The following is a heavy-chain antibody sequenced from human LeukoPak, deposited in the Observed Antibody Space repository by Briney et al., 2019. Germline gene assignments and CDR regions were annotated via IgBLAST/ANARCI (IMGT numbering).Heavy chain of an antibody. CDR1: GGTFSSYA. CDR2: IIPILGIT. D-gene: IGHD5-24*01. V-gene: IGHV1-69*04. CDR3: ARITGDGYNYYFDY. Sequence: GASVKVSCKASGGTFSSYAISWVRQASGQGLEWMGRIIPILGITNYPQKFQGRVTITADKSTSTAYMELSSLRSEDTAVYYCARITGDGYNYYFDYWGQGTLVTVSS. J-gene: IGHJ4*02.